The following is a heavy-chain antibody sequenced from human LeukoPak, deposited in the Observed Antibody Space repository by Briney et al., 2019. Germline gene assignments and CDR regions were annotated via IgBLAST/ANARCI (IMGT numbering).Heavy chain of an antibody. Sequence: PGGSLTLSCAASAFTFSSDAMHWVRQAPGKGLEWVAVISYDASNKYYADSVKGRFTNSRDDSKNTLYLQMNSLRAEDTAVYYCARQRQRGMARRWLFDYWGQGTLVTVSS. D-gene: IGHD5-24*01. V-gene: IGHV3-30*04. CDR1: AFTFSSDA. J-gene: IGHJ4*02. CDR2: ISYDASNK. CDR3: ARQRQRGMARRWLFDY.